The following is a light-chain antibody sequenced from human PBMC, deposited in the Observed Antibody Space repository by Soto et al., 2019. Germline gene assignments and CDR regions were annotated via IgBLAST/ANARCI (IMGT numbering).Light chain of an antibody. CDR3: QQTYSVPLS. CDR2: GAS. CDR1: QSIGTS. V-gene: IGKV1-39*01. J-gene: IGKJ4*01. Sequence: DVQMTQSPSSLSASVGDRVTISCRASQSIGTSLNWFQQKPGEAPKFLIYGASSLQSGVPSRVSGSGSGTDFTLTISSVQPEDFATYYCQQTYSVPLSFGGGTKVEIK.